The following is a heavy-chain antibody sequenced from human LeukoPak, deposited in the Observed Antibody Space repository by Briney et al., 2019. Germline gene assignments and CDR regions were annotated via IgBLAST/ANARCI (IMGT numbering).Heavy chain of an antibody. CDR1: GYTFKSYA. Sequence: ASVKVSCKASGYTFKSYAIHWVRQAPGQSLEWMGWINAGNGNTKYSRKFQGRVTITRDTSASTAYMSSLTFEDTAVYYCARETFGTSRPSDYWGQGTLVTVSS. CDR3: ARETFGTSRPSDY. J-gene: IGHJ4*02. CDR2: INAGNGNT. V-gene: IGHV1-3*01. D-gene: IGHD2-2*01.